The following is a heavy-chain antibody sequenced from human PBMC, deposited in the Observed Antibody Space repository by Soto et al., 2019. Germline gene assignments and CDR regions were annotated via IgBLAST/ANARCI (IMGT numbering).Heavy chain of an antibody. CDR1: GYTFTGHD. CDR2: IKTNGGAT. D-gene: IGHD3-22*01. CDR3: ARLGSYFDGSSYPF. V-gene: IGHV1-2*02. Sequence: GASVKVSCKASGYTFTGHDLHWVRQAPGQGLEWIGWIKTNGGATKYARKFQGRFTMTRDTSTTTAYLELHSLRSDDTAVYFCARLGSYFDGSSYPFWGRGTLVTVSS. J-gene: IGHJ4*02.